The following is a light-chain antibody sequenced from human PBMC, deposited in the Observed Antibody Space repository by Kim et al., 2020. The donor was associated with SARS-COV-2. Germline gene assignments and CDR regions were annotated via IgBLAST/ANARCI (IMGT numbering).Light chain of an antibody. Sequence: DIVMTQSPDSLAVSLGERATINCKSSQSVLYSSNNKNSLPWYQQKAGQPPKLLIYWASTRESGVPDRFSGSGSGTDFTLSISSLRAEDVAVYCCQQYYSNPQTFGQGTKVDI. CDR3: QQYYSNPQT. V-gene: IGKV4-1*01. CDR2: WAS. CDR1: QSVLYSSNNKNS. J-gene: IGKJ1*01.